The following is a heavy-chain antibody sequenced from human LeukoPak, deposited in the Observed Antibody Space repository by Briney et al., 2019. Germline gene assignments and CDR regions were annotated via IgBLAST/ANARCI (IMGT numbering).Heavy chain of an antibody. J-gene: IGHJ6*02. CDR3: ARDRGGGEYGMDA. CDR1: GGTSSSYA. CDR2: IIPILGIA. V-gene: IGHV1-69*04. D-gene: IGHD3-10*01. Sequence: GASVKVSCKASGGTSSSYAISWVRQAPGQGLEWMGRIIPILGIANYAQKFQGRVTITADKSTSTAYMELSSLRSEDTAVYYCARDRGGGEYGMDAWGQGTTVTVSS.